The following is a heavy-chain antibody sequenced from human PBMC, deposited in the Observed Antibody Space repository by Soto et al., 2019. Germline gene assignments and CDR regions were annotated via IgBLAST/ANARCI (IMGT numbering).Heavy chain of an antibody. V-gene: IGHV3-48*02. CDR1: GFTFSSYS. D-gene: IGHD3-22*01. CDR3: ARLLDYYDSSAYDLYGMDV. Sequence: GSLRLSCAASGFTFSSYSMNWVRQAPGKGLEWVSYISSSSSTIYYADSVKGRFTISRDNAKNSLYLQMNSLRDEDTAVYYCARLLDYYDSSAYDLYGMDVWGQGTTVTVSS. J-gene: IGHJ6*02. CDR2: ISSSSSTI.